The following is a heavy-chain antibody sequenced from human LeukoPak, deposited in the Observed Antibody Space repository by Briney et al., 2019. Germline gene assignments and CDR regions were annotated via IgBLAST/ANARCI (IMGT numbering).Heavy chain of an antibody. V-gene: IGHV3-21*01. J-gene: IGHJ4*02. Sequence: GGSLRLSCAASGFIFSKYAMEWVRQAPGKGLEWVSSIDGPSDSIYYADSVKGRFTISRDNAKNSLYLQMNSLRAEDTAVYYCARGRQDNSLRRFDYWGQGTLVTVSS. D-gene: IGHD1-20*01. CDR2: IDGPSDSI. CDR3: ARGRQDNSLRRFDY. CDR1: GFIFSKYA.